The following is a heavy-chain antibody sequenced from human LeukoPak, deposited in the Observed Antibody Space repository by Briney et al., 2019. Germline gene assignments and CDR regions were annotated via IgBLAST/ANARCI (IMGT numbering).Heavy chain of an antibody. J-gene: IGHJ1*01. V-gene: IGHV1-2*02. CDR1: GYTFTGYY. CDR2: INPNSGGT. D-gene: IGHD2-2*01. CDR3: AREGTYCSSTSCFNAEYFQH. Sequence: ASVKVSCKASGYTFTGYYMHWVRQAPGQGLEWMGWINPNSGGTNYAQKFQGRVTMTRDTSISTAYMELSRLRSDDTAVYYCAREGTYCSSTSCFNAEYFQHWGQGTLVTVSS.